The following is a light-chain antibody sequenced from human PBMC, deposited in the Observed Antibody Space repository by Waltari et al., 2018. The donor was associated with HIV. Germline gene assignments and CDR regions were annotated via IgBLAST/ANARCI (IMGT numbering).Light chain of an antibody. CDR3: QQYYSTPWT. CDR1: QIVLSSSNNKNY. CDR2: WAS. J-gene: IGKJ1*01. Sequence: DIVMTQSPDSLAVAPGERAAINCKSSQIVLSSSNNKNYLAWYQQKPGQPPNVLIYWASTRESGVPDRFSGSGSGTDFTLTISSLQAEDVAVYYCQQYYSTPWTFGQGTKVESK. V-gene: IGKV4-1*01.